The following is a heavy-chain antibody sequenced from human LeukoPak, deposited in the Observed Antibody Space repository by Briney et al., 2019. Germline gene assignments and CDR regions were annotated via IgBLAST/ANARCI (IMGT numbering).Heavy chain of an antibody. Sequence: SVKVSCKVSGGTFSSYAINWVRQAPGQGLKWMGVIIPIFVTAHYAQKFQGRVTITADESTSTAYMELSSLRSDDTAVYYCARSWRFCSGDSCYPIDYWGQGTLVTVSS. CDR1: GGTFSSYA. CDR2: IIPIFVTA. V-gene: IGHV1-69*13. CDR3: ARSWRFCSGDSCYPIDY. D-gene: IGHD2-15*01. J-gene: IGHJ4*02.